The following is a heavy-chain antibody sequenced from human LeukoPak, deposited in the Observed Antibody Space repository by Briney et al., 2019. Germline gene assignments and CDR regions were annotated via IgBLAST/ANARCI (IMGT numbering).Heavy chain of an antibody. J-gene: IGHJ3*01. V-gene: IGHV3-49*04. CDR3: TTDAPYYYGSGTKTDAFDL. Sequence: GGSLRLSCSASGFTFGDYAMSWVRQAPGKGLEWVGFIRSKAYGGTTDYAAPVKGRFTISRDDSKDTLYLQMNSLKTEDTAVYYCTTDAPYYYGSGTKTDAFDLWGQGTMVTVSS. CDR2: IRSKAYGGTT. D-gene: IGHD3-10*01. CDR1: GFTFGDYA.